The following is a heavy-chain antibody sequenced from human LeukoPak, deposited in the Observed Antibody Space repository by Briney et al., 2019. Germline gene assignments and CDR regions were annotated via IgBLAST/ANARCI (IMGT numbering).Heavy chain of an antibody. V-gene: IGHV4-59*08. Sequence: SETLSLTCTVSGGSISSYYWIWIRQPPGMGLEWIGYIYYSGSTNYNRSLKSRVTISVDTSKNQFSLRLSSVTAADTAVYYCARRLAGGYFDYWGQGTLVTVSS. CDR2: IYYSGST. D-gene: IGHD6-19*01. CDR3: ARRLAGGYFDY. CDR1: GGSISSYY. J-gene: IGHJ4*02.